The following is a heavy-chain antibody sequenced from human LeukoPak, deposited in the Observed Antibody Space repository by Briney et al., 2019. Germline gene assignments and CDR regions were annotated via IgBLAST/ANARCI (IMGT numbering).Heavy chain of an antibody. CDR3: TTEFKELGSFFYFYYMDV. J-gene: IGHJ6*03. Sequence: GWSLRLSCTASGFTFSTAGMNCVRQAPGKGLDWVGRIKTKSEGGTTDYAAPAKGRFTISRDDSKNALFLQMDSLKSDDTAMYYCTTEFKELGSFFYFYYMDVWGTGTTVTISS. CDR1: GFTFSTAG. CDR2: IKTKSEGGTT. V-gene: IGHV3-15*01. D-gene: IGHD3-10*01.